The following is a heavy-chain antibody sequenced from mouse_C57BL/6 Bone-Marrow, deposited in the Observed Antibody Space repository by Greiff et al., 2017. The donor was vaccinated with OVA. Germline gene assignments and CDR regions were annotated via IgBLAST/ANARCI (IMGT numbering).Heavy chain of an antibody. V-gene: IGHV5-9*01. D-gene: IGHD1-1*01. CDR2: ISGGGGNT. CDR3: ASPRSYYYGSSYWYFDV. CDR1: GFTFSSYT. J-gene: IGHJ1*03. Sequence: EVKLMESGGGLVKPGGSLKLSCAASGFTFSSYTMSWVRQTPEKRLEWVATISGGGGNTYYPDSVKGRFTISRDNAKNTLYLQMSSLRSEDTALYYWASPRSYYYGSSYWYFDVWGTGTTVTVSS.